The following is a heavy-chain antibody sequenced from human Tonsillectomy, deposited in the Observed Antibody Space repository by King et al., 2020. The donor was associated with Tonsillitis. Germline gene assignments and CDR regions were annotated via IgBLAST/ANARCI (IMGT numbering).Heavy chain of an antibody. V-gene: IGHV4-34*01. J-gene: IGHJ4*02. D-gene: IGHD5-18*01. CDR3: ARVIYGYNYFDY. CDR1: GGSFSGYY. CDR2: INHSGST. Sequence: HVQLQQWGAGLLKPSETLSLTCAVYGGSFSGYYWGWVRQPPGKGLEWIGEINHSGSTNYNPSLKSRVTISVDTPKNQFSLKLSSVTAADTAVYYCARVIYGYNYFDYWGQGTLVTVSS.